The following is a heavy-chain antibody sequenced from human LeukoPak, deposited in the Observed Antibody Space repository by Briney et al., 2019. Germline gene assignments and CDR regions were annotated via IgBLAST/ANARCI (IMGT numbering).Heavy chain of an antibody. CDR2: IYYSGST. Sequence: SETQSLTCTVSGGSISSSSYYWGWIRQPPGKGLEWIGSIYYSGSTYYNPSLKSRVTITVDTSKNQFSLKLSSVTAADTAVYYCARLYCSGGSCYYNYGDYIDYWGQGTLVTVSS. CDR1: GGSISSSSYY. J-gene: IGHJ4*02. D-gene: IGHD2-15*01. CDR3: ARLYCSGGSCYYNYGDYIDY. V-gene: IGHV4-39*01.